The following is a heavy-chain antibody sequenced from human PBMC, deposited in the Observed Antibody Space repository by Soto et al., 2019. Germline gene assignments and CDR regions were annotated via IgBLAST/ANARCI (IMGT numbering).Heavy chain of an antibody. J-gene: IGHJ3*01. D-gene: IGHD3-3*01. CDR2: VYIDGTT. CDR3: AREPLWSGPLPLDAFDV. CDR1: GLSVTDTY. Sequence: EGQLVESGGGLIQPGGSLRVSCAASGLSVTDTYMSWVRQAPGKGLEWVSVVYIDGTTNYADSVKGRFTIFRDNSRNTVYLQMNSLRAEDTAMYYCAREPLWSGPLPLDAFDVWGQGTKVTVS. V-gene: IGHV3-53*01.